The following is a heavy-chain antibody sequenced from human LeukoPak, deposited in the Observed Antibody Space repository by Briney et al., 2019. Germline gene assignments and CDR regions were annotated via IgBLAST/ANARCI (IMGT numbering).Heavy chain of an antibody. D-gene: IGHD2-21*02. Sequence: GYSFTRYSPSFQGQVTISADKSISTAYLQWTSLKASDTAIYYCARLPQWGVTGSWFDPWGQGTPVTVSS. CDR3: ARLPQWGVTGSWFDP. J-gene: IGHJ5*02. V-gene: IGHV5-51*01. CDR2: GYSFT.